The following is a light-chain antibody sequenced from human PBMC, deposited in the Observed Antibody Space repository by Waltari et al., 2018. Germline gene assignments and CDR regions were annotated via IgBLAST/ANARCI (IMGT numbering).Light chain of an antibody. Sequence: QSILTQPPSVSGAPGQKVTISCTGSSSNLGAGYDVHWYQQLPGAAPKLPIYGNHNRPSGVPDRFAGSKSGTSASLDITGLQAEDEADYYCQSYDSSLSGSGVFGGGTKVTVL. CDR1: SSNLGAGYD. V-gene: IGLV1-40*01. CDR2: GNH. J-gene: IGLJ3*02. CDR3: QSYDSSLSGSGV.